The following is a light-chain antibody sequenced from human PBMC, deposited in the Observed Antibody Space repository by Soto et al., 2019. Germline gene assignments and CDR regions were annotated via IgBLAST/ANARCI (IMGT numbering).Light chain of an antibody. J-gene: IGKJ1*01. CDR2: TAS. CDR1: QTISRW. CDR3: QEYNNYWT. V-gene: IGKV1-5*01. Sequence: DIQMTQSPSTLSASVGDTVTITCRASQTISRWLAWYQQKPGKAPRLLIYTASTLESGVPSRFSASGSGTEFTLTNSSLHPDDFATYYCQEYNNYWTFGQGTKVDIK.